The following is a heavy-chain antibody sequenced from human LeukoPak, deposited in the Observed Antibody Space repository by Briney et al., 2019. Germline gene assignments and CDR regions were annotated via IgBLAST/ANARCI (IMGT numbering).Heavy chain of an antibody. V-gene: IGHV3-23*01. Sequence: PGGSLRLSCAASGFTFSSYAMTWVRQAPGKGLEWVSAIGGDGGTTYAGSVKGRFTISRDNSKNTLYLQMNSLRAEDTAVYYCAKADTIVVVPAATDYWGQGTLVTVSS. D-gene: IGHD2-2*01. CDR2: IGGDGGTT. CDR1: GFTFSSYA. J-gene: IGHJ4*02. CDR3: AKADTIVVVPAATDY.